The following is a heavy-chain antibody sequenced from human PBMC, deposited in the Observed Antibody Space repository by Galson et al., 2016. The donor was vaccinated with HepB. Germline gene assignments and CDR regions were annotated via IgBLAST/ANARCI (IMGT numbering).Heavy chain of an antibody. CDR3: ARGTVMGFNWFDA. J-gene: IGHJ5*02. CDR1: GYKFTSQW. Sequence: QSGAEVKKPGDSLKISCKGSGYKFTSQWIGWVRQMPGKGLEWMGNIHPADSDSRYSPSFQGQVIFSADKSTNTVHLQWRSLKASDTAIYYCARGTVMGFNWFDAWGQGTLVTVSS. CDR2: IHPADSDS. V-gene: IGHV5-51*01. D-gene: IGHD3-16*01.